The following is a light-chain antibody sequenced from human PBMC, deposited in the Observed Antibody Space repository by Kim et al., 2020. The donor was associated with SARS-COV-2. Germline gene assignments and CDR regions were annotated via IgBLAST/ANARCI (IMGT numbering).Light chain of an antibody. CDR3: QAWDTGTVV. J-gene: IGLJ2*01. CDR1: KLGDKY. V-gene: IGLV3-1*01. Sequence: SVSPGQTASITCSGDKLGDKYVCWCQQKPGQSPLLVIYQDTKRPSGIPERFSGSNSGNTATLTISGSQAMDEADYYCQAWDTGTVVFGGGTQLTVL. CDR2: QDT.